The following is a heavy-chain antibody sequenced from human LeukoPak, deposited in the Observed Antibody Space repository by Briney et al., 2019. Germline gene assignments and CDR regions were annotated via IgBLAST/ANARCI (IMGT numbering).Heavy chain of an antibody. CDR2: IKSDGSRT. D-gene: IGHD2-15*01. CDR1: GFTFSNYW. J-gene: IGHJ4*02. Sequence: GGSLRLSCADSGFTFSNYWMHWVRQAPGKGLVWVSRIKSDGSRTDYADSVKGRFTISRDNAKNTLYLQMNSLRAEDTAVYYCARELPFDYWGQGTLVTVSS. CDR3: ARELPFDY. V-gene: IGHV3-74*01.